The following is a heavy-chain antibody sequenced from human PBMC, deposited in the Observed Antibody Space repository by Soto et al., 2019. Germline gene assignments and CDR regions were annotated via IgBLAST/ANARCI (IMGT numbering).Heavy chain of an antibody. CDR1: GFTFSSYG. Sequence: GGSLRLSCAASGFTFSSYGMHWVRQAPGKGLEWVAVISYDGSTNYSADSLKGRFTISRDNAKNSLYLQMNSLRAEDTAVYYCARHPERIAEIGWFDPWGQGTLVTVSS. J-gene: IGHJ5*02. D-gene: IGHD6-13*01. CDR2: ISYDGSTN. V-gene: IGHV3-30*03. CDR3: ARHPERIAEIGWFDP.